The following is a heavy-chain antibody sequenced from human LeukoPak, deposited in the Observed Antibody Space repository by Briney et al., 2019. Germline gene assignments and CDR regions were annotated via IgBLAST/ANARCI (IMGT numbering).Heavy chain of an antibody. D-gene: IGHD4-17*01. CDR2: IFYSGST. V-gene: IGHV4-39*01. CDR1: GGSISSSSYS. Sequence: PSETLSLTCTVSGGSISSSSYSWGWIRQPPGKGLEWIGSIFYSGSTYYNPSLNSRVTISIDTSKNQFSLRLSSVTAADTAVYYCARQMNTVTAGYWGQGTLVTVSS. J-gene: IGHJ4*02. CDR3: ARQMNTVTAGY.